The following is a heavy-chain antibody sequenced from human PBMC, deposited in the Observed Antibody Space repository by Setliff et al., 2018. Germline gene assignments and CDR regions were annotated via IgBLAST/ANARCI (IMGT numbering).Heavy chain of an antibody. D-gene: IGHD1-26*01. CDR3: ARRRWEAVDYFDY. V-gene: IGHV4-59*08. CDR2: IYYSGRT. Sequence: SETLSLTCTVSGGSISSYYWSWIRQPPGKGLEWIGYIYYSGRTKYNPSLRSRVTISVDTSKNQFSLKLSSVTAADTAVYHCARRRWEAVDYFDYWGQGTLVTVSS. J-gene: IGHJ4*02. CDR1: GGSISSYY.